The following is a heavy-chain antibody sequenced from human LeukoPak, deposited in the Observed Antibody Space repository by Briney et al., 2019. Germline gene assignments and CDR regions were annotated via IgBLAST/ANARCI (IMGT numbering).Heavy chain of an antibody. J-gene: IGHJ4*02. D-gene: IGHD3-22*01. CDR1: GGSISSGGYY. CDR2: IYYSGST. CDR3: ARDCDSSYFDY. Sequence: KTSQTLSLTCTVSGGSISSGGYYWSWIRQHPGKGLEWIGYIYYSGSTYYNPSLKSRVTISVDTSKNQFSLKLSSVTAADTAVYYCARDCDSSYFDYWGQGTLVTVSS. V-gene: IGHV4-31*03.